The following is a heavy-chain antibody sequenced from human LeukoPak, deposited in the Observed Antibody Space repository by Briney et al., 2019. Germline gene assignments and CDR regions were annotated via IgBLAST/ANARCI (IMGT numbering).Heavy chain of an antibody. V-gene: IGHV1-2*02. D-gene: IGHD3-22*01. CDR2: TNPNSGGT. Sequence: ASVKVSCKASGYTFTGYYMHWVRQAPGQGLEWMGWTNPNSGGTNYAQKFQGRVTMTRDTSISTAYMELSRLRSDDTAVYYCARDSRSDYYDCSGYYLFDYWGQGTLVTVSS. CDR1: GYTFTGYY. J-gene: IGHJ4*02. CDR3: ARDSRSDYYDCSGYYLFDY.